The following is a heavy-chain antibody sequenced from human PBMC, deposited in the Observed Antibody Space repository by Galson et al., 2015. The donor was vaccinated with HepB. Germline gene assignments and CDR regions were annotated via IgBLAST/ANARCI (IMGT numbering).Heavy chain of an antibody. CDR3: AKDVGYSYEGLIYDAFDI. CDR2: ISGSGGST. V-gene: IGHV3-23*01. Sequence: SLRLSCAASGFTFSSYAMSWVRQAPGKGLEWVSAISGSGGSTYYADSVKGRFTISGDNSKNTLYLQMNSLRAEDTAVYYCAKDVGYSYEGLIYDAFDIWGQGTTVTVSS. CDR1: GFTFSSYA. J-gene: IGHJ3*02. D-gene: IGHD5-18*01.